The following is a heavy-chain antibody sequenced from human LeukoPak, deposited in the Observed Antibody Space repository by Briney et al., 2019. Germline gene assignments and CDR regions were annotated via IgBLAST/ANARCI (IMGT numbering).Heavy chain of an antibody. V-gene: IGHV1-2*02. Sequence: ASVKVSCKASGYTFTGYYMHWVRQAPGQGLEWMGWINPNSGGTNYAQKFQGRVTMTRDTSISTAYMELSRLRSDDTAVYYCARGGYSSSWPAGAFDIWGQGTMVTVSS. CDR3: ARGGYSSSWPAGAFDI. J-gene: IGHJ3*02. D-gene: IGHD6-13*01. CDR2: INPNSGGT. CDR1: GYTFTGYY.